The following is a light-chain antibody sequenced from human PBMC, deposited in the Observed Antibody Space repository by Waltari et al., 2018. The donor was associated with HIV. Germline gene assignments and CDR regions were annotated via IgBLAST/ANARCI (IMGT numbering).Light chain of an antibody. CDR1: SLRGFF. J-gene: IGLJ1*01. Sequence: SSELTQDPVVSVALGQTIKITCQVDSLRGFFANWYQQRPGQAPVLVVYGANRRPSGIPDRFSASNSGSTSSLIISDSQAVDEADYYCHSRDTNSDHYVFGGGTRVIV. V-gene: IGLV3-19*01. CDR3: HSRDTNSDHYV. CDR2: GAN.